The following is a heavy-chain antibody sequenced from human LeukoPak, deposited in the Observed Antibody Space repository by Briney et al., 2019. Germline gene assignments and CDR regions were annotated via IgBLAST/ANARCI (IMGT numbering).Heavy chain of an antibody. J-gene: IGHJ4*02. Sequence: SETLSLTCTVSGGSISSYYWSWIRQPPGKGLEWIGYIYYSGSTNYNPSLKSRVTISVDTSKNQFSLKLSSVTAADTAVYYCARQVDATGFFDYWGQGTLVTVSS. CDR3: ARQVDATGFFDY. CDR1: GGSISSYY. D-gene: IGHD2-15*01. CDR2: IYYSGST. V-gene: IGHV4-59*01.